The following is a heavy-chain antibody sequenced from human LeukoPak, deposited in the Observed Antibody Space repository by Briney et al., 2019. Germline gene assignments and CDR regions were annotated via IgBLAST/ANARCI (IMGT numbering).Heavy chain of an antibody. CDR3: TTPKSYSYYYMDV. CDR1: GFTFSNAW. V-gene: IGHV3-15*01. J-gene: IGHJ6*03. Sequence: GGSLRLSCAASGFTFSNAWMSWVRQAPGKGMEWVGCIKSKTEGCTTDYAAAGKGRFTISRDDSKNTLYLQMTSLKTEDTAVYYCTTPKSYSYYYMDVWGKGTTVTVSS. CDR2: IKSKTEGCTT.